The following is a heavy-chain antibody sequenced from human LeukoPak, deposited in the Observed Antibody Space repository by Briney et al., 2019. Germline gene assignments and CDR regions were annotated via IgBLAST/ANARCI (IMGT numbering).Heavy chain of an antibody. CDR1: GFTFSSYE. V-gene: IGHV3-48*03. CDR3: ARPLFGAISPGY. Sequence: GGSLRLSCEASGFTFSSYEMNWVRQAPGKGPEWVAWISSSTGTVYYADSVNGRFTISRDNSENSLNLQMNNLRPEDTAMYYCARPLFGAISPGYWGQGTLVTVSS. J-gene: IGHJ4*02. CDR2: ISSSTGTV. D-gene: IGHD3-10*01.